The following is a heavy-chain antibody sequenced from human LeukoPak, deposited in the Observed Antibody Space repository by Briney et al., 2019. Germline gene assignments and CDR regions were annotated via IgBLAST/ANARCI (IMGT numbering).Heavy chain of an antibody. D-gene: IGHD3-22*01. J-gene: IGHJ4*02. V-gene: IGHV3-23*01. CDR2: ISGSGGST. Sequence: GGSLRLSCAASGFTFSSYAMSWVRQAPGKGLEWVSAISGSGGSTYYADSVKGRFTISRDNSKNTLYLQMNSLRAEDTAVYYCAKDESPYDSSGYLDYWGQGTLVTVSS. CDR1: GFTFSSYA. CDR3: AKDESPYDSSGYLDY.